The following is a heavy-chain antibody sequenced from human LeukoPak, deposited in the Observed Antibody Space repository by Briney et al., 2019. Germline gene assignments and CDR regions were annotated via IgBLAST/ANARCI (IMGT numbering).Heavy chain of an antibody. D-gene: IGHD3-16*01. CDR3: ARDWGTGGAYGAFDI. CDR1: GGSISSHY. V-gene: IGHV4-59*11. CDR2: IYYSGST. Sequence: SETLSFTCTVSGGSISSHYWSWIRQPPGKGLEWIGYIYYSGSTNYNPSLKSRVTISVDTSKNQFSLKLNSVTAADTAVYYCARDWGTGGAYGAFDIWGQGTMVTVSS. J-gene: IGHJ3*02.